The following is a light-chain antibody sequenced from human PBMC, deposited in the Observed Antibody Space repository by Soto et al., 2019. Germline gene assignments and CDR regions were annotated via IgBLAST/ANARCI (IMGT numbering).Light chain of an antibody. CDR3: HQYNTSPWT. Sequence: LTQIPDTLSLSQEEKGTVSCRASQSVHSAYLAWYQHKPGQAPRLLLYGVRSRAAGIPDRFSGRGAGTDFTLTITGLEPEDSAVYYCHQYNTSPWTFGQGTKVDIK. J-gene: IGKJ1*01. CDR1: QSVHSAY. CDR2: GVR. V-gene: IGKV3-20*01.